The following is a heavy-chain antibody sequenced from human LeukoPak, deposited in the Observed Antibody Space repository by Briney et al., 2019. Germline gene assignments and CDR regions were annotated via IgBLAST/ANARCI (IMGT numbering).Heavy chain of an antibody. CDR1: GFTVSSNY. J-gene: IGHJ4*02. CDR3: ARGSRSSGSYYNAGGAIDY. CDR2: IYSGGST. V-gene: IGHV3-66*01. D-gene: IGHD3-10*01. Sequence: TGGSLRLSCAASGFTVSSNYMSWVRQAPGKGLEWVSVIYSGGSTYYADSVKGRFTISRDNSKNTLYLQMNSLRAEDTAVYYCARGSRSSGSYYNAGGAIDYWGQGTLVTVSS.